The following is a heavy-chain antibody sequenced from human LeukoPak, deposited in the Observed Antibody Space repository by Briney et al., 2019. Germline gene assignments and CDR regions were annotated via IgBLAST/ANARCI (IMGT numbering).Heavy chain of an antibody. V-gene: IGHV3-20*01. CDR3: ARVISYGGYSYRYYYMDV. D-gene: IGHD4-17*01. CDR2: INWNGGST. CDR1: GFTLDDYG. Sequence: PGGSLRLSCVASGFTLDDYGMSWVRQAPGKGLEWVSNINWNGGSTTYAGSVEGRFTNSRDNAKNSLYLQMNSLRAEDTAFYHCARVISYGGYSYRYYYMDVWGKGTTVTVSS. J-gene: IGHJ6*03.